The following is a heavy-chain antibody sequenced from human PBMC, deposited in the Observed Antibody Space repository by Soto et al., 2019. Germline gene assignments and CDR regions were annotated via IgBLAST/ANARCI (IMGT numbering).Heavy chain of an antibody. V-gene: IGHV3-30-3*01. J-gene: IGHJ6*02. D-gene: IGHD1-26*01. Sequence: ESGGGVVQPGRSLRLSCAASGFTFSSYAMHWVRQAPGKGLEWVAVISYDGSNKYYADSVKGRFTISRDNSKNTLYLQMNSLRAEDTAVYYCARSYSGSYFYYYGMDVWGQGTTVTVSS. CDR3: ARSYSGSYFYYYGMDV. CDR1: GFTFSSYA. CDR2: ISYDGSNK.